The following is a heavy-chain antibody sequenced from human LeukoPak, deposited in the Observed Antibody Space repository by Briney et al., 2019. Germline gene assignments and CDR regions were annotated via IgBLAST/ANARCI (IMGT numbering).Heavy chain of an antibody. CDR1: GGTFSSYA. V-gene: IGHV1-8*02. J-gene: IGHJ5*02. CDR3: ARARLVYLWFDP. CDR2: MNPNSGNT. D-gene: IGHD3-16*01. Sequence: ASVKVSCKASGGTFSSYAINWVRQATGQGLEWMGWMNPNSGNTGYAQKFQGRVTMTRNTSISTAYMELSSLRSEDTAVYYCARARLVYLWFDPWGQGTLVTVSS.